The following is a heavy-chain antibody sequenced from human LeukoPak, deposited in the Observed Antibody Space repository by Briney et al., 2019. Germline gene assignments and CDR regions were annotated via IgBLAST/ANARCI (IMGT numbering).Heavy chain of an antibody. J-gene: IGHJ4*02. D-gene: IGHD5-12*01. V-gene: IGHV3-48*02. CDR1: GFTFSSYA. Sequence: GGSLRLSCAASGFTFSSYAMTWVRQAPGKGLEWVSHISGGSSSVYYADSVKGRFTISRDNAKNSLYLQMNSLRDEDTAVYYCARKYGGYADYWGQGTLVTVSS. CDR2: ISGGSSSV. CDR3: ARKYGGYADY.